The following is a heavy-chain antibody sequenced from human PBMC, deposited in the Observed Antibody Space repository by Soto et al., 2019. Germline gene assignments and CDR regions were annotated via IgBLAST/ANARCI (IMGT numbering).Heavy chain of an antibody. Sequence: QVQLVESGGGVVQPGRSLRLSCAASGFTFSNYAMHWVRQAPGKGLEWVAVISYDGSNKYYADSVKGRFTDSRDNSKNTVYLQMNSLRAEDTAVYYCAREPSHSSDPYFDYWGQGTLVTVSS. V-gene: IGHV3-30-3*01. CDR3: AREPSHSSDPYFDY. CDR2: ISYDGSNK. J-gene: IGHJ4*02. CDR1: GFTFSNYA.